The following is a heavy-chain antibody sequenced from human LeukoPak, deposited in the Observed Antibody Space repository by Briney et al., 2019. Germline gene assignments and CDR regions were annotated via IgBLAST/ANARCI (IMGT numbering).Heavy chain of an antibody. CDR3: TRDGYYYDTSATNWYFDL. Sequence: SQTLSLTCTVSGGSISSGTYYWSWIRQPAGKGLEWIGHIYTSGSTNYNPSLKSRVTISVDTSKNQFSLKLSSVTAADTAVYYCTRDGYYYDTSATNWYFDLWGRGTLATVSS. V-gene: IGHV4-61*09. J-gene: IGHJ2*01. CDR2: IYTSGST. D-gene: IGHD3-22*01. CDR1: GGSISSGTYY.